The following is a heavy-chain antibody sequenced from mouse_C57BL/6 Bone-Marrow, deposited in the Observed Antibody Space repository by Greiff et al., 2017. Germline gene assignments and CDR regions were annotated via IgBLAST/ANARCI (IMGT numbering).Heavy chain of an antibody. CDR3: ARYFYY. J-gene: IGHJ2*01. CDR1: GYAFSSSW. CDR2: IYPGDGDT. V-gene: IGHV1-80*01. Sequence: QVQLQQSGAELVKPGASVKISCKASGYAFSSSWMNWVKQRPGKGLEWIGQIYPGDGDTNYNGKFKGKATLTADKSSSTAYMQLSSLTSDDSAVYCCARYFYYWGQGTTLTVSS.